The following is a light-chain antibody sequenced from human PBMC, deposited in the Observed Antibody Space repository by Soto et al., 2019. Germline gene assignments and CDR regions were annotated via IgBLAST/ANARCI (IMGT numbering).Light chain of an antibody. V-gene: IGLV3-1*01. CDR2: QSA. CDR1: TVGDND. CDR3: QVWDSSVV. J-gene: IGLJ2*01. Sequence: SYELTQPPSVSVSPGQTATITCSGGTVGDNDVCWFQQKTGQSPKLVIYQSAKRPSGISERFSGSKSGNTATLTITGTQAVDEAEYYCQVWDSSVVFGGGTKLTVL.